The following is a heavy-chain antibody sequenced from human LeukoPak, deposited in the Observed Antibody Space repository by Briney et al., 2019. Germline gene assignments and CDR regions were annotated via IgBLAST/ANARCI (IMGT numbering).Heavy chain of an antibody. D-gene: IGHD6-13*01. CDR3: ARGRQQLRDWFDP. CDR1: GYTFTGSY. CDR2: INPNSGGT. Sequence: GASLKVSCKASGYTFTGSYIHWVRQAPGQGLEWMGWINPNSGGTEFAQKFQGRVTMTRDTSISTAYMELSRLRSDDTAVYYCARGRQQLRDWFDPWGQGTLVTVSS. V-gene: IGHV1-2*02. J-gene: IGHJ5*02.